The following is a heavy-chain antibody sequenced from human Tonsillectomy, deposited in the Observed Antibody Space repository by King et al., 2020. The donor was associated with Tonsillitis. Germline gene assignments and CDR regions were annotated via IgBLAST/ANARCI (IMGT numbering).Heavy chain of an antibody. D-gene: IGHD3-10*01. CDR3: VRGCPGCWGDGFDM. V-gene: IGHV3-7*03. J-gene: IGHJ3*02. Sequence: DVQLVESGGGLVQPGGSLRLSCEGSGFTFTNHWMSWVRQAPGKGLEWVAHIDKDGSETYFVDSVKGRFSLSRDNARSSLNLQMTSLRVEDAAVYYCVRGCPGCWGDGFDMWGQGTVVTVSS. CDR1: GFTFTNHW. CDR2: IDKDGSET.